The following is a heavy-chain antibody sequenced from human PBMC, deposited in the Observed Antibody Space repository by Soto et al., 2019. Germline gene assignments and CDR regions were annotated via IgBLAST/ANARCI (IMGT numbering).Heavy chain of an antibody. V-gene: IGHV1-2*02. CDR3: ARPRARNYYYYGMDV. J-gene: IGHJ6*02. Sequence: GASVKVSCKASGYTFTGYYMHWVRQAPGQGLEWMGWINPNSGGTNYAQKFQGRVTMTRDTSISTAYMELSRLRSDDTAVYYCARPRARNYYYYGMDVWGQGTTVTVSS. CDR1: GYTFTGYY. CDR2: INPNSGGT.